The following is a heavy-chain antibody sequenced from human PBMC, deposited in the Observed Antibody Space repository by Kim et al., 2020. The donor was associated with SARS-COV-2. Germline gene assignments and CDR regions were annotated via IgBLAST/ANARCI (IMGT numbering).Heavy chain of an antibody. CDR2: INPNSGGT. Sequence: VKVSCKASGYTFTGYYMHWVRQAPGQGLEWMGWINPNSGGTNYAQKFQGWVTMTRDTSISTAYMELSRLRSDDTAVYYCARVKYSGYYYDSSGYRYYFDYWGQGTLVTVSS. CDR1: GYTFTGYY. D-gene: IGHD3-22*01. J-gene: IGHJ4*02. V-gene: IGHV1-2*04. CDR3: ARVKYSGYYYDSSGYRYYFDY.